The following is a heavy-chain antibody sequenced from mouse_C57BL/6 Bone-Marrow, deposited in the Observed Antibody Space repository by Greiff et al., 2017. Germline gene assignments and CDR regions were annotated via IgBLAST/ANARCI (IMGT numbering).Heavy chain of an antibody. V-gene: IGHV1-59*01. J-gene: IGHJ2*01. CDR1: GYTFTSYW. Sequence: QVQLQQPGAELVRPGTSVKLSCKASGYTFTSYWMHWVKQRPGQGLEWIGVIDPSDSYTNYNQKFKGKATLTVETSSSTAYMQRSSLTSEDSAVYYCARVGYFDYWGQGTTLTVSS. CDR3: ARVGYFDY. CDR2: IDPSDSYT.